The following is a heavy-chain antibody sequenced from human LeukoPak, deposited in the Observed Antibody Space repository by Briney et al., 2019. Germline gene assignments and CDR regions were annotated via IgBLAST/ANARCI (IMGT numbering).Heavy chain of an antibody. CDR3: AKDPYGTRYGDY. D-gene: IGHD2-2*01. CDR2: LSGSGYNT. V-gene: IGHV3-23*01. J-gene: IGHJ4*02. CDR1: GFTFSSHA. Sequence: GGSLRPSCAASGFTFSSHALSWVRQAPGKGLEWVSSLSGSGYNTYYADSVKGRFTISRDNSKNTVYLQMNSLRAEDTAVYYCAKDPYGTRYGDYWGQGTLVTVSS.